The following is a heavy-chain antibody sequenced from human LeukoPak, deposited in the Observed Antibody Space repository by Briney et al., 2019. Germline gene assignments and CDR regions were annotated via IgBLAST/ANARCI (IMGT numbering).Heavy chain of an antibody. Sequence: GGSLRLSCAASGFTLSINAMHWVRQAPGKGLEWVAVISYDGGNKYYADSVKGRFTISRDNSKNTLYLQMNSLRVEDTAVYYCVKGELLGSNYLRGDYWGQGSLVTVSS. CDR1: GFTLSINA. CDR2: ISYDGGNK. V-gene: IGHV3-30*18. D-gene: IGHD1-26*01. CDR3: VKGELLGSNYLRGDY. J-gene: IGHJ4*02.